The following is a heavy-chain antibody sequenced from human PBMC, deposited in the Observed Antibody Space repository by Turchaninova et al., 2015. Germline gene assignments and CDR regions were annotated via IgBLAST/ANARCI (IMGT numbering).Heavy chain of an antibody. CDR1: CESMSSINW. J-gene: IGHJ4*02. D-gene: IGHD3-16*01. CDR2: VYHTGTT. CDR3: ARGLPNSPVPVM. Sequence: QVHLEEPGLGRVKSWWILSLTCSGACESMSSINWWMWFRQHPEKGLEWIGEVYHTGTTNNNPSLGSRVTISLDKSKNQFSLMLTSVTAADTAVYYCARGLPNSPVPVMWGQGTLVTVSS. V-gene: IGHV4-4*02.